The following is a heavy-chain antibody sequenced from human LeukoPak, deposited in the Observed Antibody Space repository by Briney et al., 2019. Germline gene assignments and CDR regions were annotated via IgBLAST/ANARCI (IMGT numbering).Heavy chain of an antibody. CDR3: ARAAAAGTHCQH. CDR2: INHSGST. V-gene: IGHV4-34*01. J-gene: IGHJ1*01. CDR1: GGSFSGYY. Sequence: SETLSLTCAVYGGSFSGYYWSWIRQPPGKGLEWIGEINHSGSTNYNPSLKSRVTISVDTSKNQFSLKLSSVTAADTAVYYCARAAAAGTHCQHWGQGTLVTVSS. D-gene: IGHD6-13*01.